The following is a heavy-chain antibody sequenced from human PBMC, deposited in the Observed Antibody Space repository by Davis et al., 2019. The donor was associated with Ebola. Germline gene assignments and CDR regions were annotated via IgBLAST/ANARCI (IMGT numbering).Heavy chain of an antibody. D-gene: IGHD6-13*01. CDR1: GFTFSSYS. Sequence: GESLKISCAASGFTFSSYSMNWVRQAPGKGLEWVSSISSSSSYIYYADSVKGRFTISRDNAKNSLYLQMNSLRAEDTAVYYCAKDPAAANYYFDYWGQGTLVTVSS. CDR3: AKDPAAANYYFDY. V-gene: IGHV3-21*04. J-gene: IGHJ4*02. CDR2: ISSSSSYI.